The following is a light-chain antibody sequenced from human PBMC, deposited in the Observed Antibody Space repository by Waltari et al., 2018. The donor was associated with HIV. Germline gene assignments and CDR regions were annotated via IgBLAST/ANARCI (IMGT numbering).Light chain of an antibody. J-gene: IGLJ3*02. CDR1: RRDIGGYNY. Sequence: QSALTQPRSVSGSPGPSVTISCTGTRRDIGGYNYVSWYQQYPGKAPKVGIYAVSERPSGVPDRFSGSKSGNTASLTISGLQACEEADYYCCSYAGSYTWLFGGGTKLTVL. CDR2: AVS. V-gene: IGLV2-11*01. CDR3: CSYAGSYTWL.